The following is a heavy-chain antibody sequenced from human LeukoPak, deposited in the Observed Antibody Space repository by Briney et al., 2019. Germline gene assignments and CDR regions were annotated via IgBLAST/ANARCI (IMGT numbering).Heavy chain of an antibody. CDR3: ARVETYYYDSSGYYLI. V-gene: IGHV1-18*01. CDR1: GYTFTSYG. D-gene: IGHD3-22*01. J-gene: IGHJ4*02. CDR2: ISAYNGNT. Sequence: ASVKVSCKASGYTFTSYGISWVRQAPGQGLEWMGWISAYNGNTNYAQKLRGRVTMTTDTSTSTAYMELRSLRSDDTAVYYCARVETYYYDSSGYYLIWGQGTLVTVSS.